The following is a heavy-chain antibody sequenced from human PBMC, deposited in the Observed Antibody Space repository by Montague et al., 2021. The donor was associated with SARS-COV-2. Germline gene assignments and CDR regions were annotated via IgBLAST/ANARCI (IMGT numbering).Heavy chain of an antibody. CDR1: GGSISSYY. CDR2: IYYTGST. V-gene: IGHV4-59*01. Sequence: SETLSLTCGVSGGSISSYYWSWIRQPPGKGLEWIGYIYYTGSTKYNPSLKTRVTLSLDTPKNHFSLKLSSVTAADTAVYYCARAQNTCFIANCVYYFDSWGRGALVTVSS. D-gene: IGHD1-1*01. CDR3: ARAQNTCFIANCVYYFDS. J-gene: IGHJ4*02.